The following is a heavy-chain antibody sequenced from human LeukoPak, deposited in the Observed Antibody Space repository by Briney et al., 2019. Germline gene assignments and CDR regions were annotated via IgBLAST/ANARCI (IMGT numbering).Heavy chain of an antibody. CDR3: ARGRFHDILTGYLTSIGY. D-gene: IGHD3-9*01. CDR1: VFTFSDYY. J-gene: IGHJ4*02. V-gene: IGHV3-11*01. Sequence: PGGSLRLSCAASVFTFSDYYMSWIPQAPGKGLEWVTYISNRGSTIYYADSVKGRFTISRDNAKNSLYLQMNSLRAEDTAVYYCARGRFHDILTGYLTSIGYWGQGTLVTVSS. CDR2: ISNRGSTI.